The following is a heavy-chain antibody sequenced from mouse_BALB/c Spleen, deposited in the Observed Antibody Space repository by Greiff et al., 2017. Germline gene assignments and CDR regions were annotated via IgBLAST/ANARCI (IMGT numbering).Heavy chain of an antibody. CDR2: INPSTGYT. CDR3: ARSSMGFDY. Sequence: QVQLKESGAELAKPGASVKMSCKASGYTFTSYWMHWVKQRPGQGLEWIGYINPSTGYTEYNQKFKDKATLTADKSSSTAYMQLSSLTSEDSAVYYCARSSMGFDYWGQGTTLTVSS. CDR1: GYTFTSYW. V-gene: IGHV1-7*01. J-gene: IGHJ2*01. D-gene: IGHD1-1*02.